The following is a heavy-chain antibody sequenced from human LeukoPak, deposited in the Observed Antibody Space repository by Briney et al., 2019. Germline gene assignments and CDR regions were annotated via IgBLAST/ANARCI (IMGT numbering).Heavy chain of an antibody. Sequence: GGSLRLSCVASGFTFSDAWMSWVRQAPGKGLEWVGRIKNKIDGGTIDYGAPVKGRFTISRDDSRNTLYLQMNSLKTEDTAVYYCTTRRQDGCWGQGTLVTVSS. CDR1: GFTFSDAW. J-gene: IGHJ4*02. D-gene: IGHD6-25*01. CDR2: IKNKIDGGTI. V-gene: IGHV3-15*01. CDR3: TTRRQDGC.